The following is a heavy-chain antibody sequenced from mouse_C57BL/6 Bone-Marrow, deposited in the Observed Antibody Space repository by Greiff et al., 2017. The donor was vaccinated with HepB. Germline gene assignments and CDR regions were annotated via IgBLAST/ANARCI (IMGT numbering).Heavy chain of an antibody. J-gene: IGHJ1*03. Sequence: EVQRVESGGGLVQPGGSLKLSCAASGFTFSDYYMYWVRQTPEKRLEWVAYISNGGGSTYYPDTVKGRFTISRDNAKNTLYLQMSRLKSEDTAMYYCARLNGISGVWGTGTTVTVSS. CDR3: ARLNGISGV. CDR2: ISNGGGST. V-gene: IGHV5-12*01. CDR1: GFTFSDYY.